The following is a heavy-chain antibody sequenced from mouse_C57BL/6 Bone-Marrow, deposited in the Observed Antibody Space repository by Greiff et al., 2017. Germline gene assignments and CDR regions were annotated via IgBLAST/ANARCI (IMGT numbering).Heavy chain of an antibody. Sequence: EVKLQESGPELVKPGASVKMSSKASGYTFTDYNMHWVKQSHGKSLEWIGYINPNNGGTSYNQKFKGKATLTVNKSSSTAYMELRSLTSEDSAVYYCATTVVELDWGQGTTLTVSS. V-gene: IGHV1-22*01. D-gene: IGHD1-1*01. CDR3: ATTVVELD. CDR1: GYTFTDYN. CDR2: INPNNGGT. J-gene: IGHJ2*01.